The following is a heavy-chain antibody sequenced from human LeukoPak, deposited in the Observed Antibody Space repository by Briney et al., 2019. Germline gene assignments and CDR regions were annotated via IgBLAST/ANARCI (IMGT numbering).Heavy chain of an antibody. D-gene: IGHD6-13*01. J-gene: IGHJ5*02. CDR2: IYYSGST. V-gene: IGHV4-59*12. CDR3: ARRRFSSSWYQDWFDP. CDR1: GGSISNYY. Sequence: SETLSLTCTVAGGSISNYYWSWIRQSPGKGLEWIGYIYYSGSTNYNPSLKSRVTISVDTSKNQFSLKLSSVTAADTAVYYCARRRFSSSWYQDWFDPWGQGTLVTVSS.